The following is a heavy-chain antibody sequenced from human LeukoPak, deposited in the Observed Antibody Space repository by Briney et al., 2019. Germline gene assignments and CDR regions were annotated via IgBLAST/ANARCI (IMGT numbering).Heavy chain of an antibody. CDR3: TRLGGYYGDSHFDY. CDR1: GFTFSGSA. CDR2: IRSKANSYAT. J-gene: IGHJ4*02. V-gene: IGHV3-73*01. D-gene: IGHD4-17*01. Sequence: GGSLRLSCAASGFTFSGSAMHWVRQASGKGLEWVGRIRSKANSYATAYAASVKGRFTISRDDSKNTAYLQMNSLKTEDTAVYYCTRLGGYYGDSHFDYWGQGTLVTVSS.